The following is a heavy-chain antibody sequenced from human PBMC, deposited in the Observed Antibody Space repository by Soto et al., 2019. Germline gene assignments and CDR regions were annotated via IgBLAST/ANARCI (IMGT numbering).Heavy chain of an antibody. D-gene: IGHD3-3*01. J-gene: IGHJ6*02. CDR1: GFTFSSYA. V-gene: IGHV3-23*01. CDR2: ISGSGGST. CDR3: ASPVLRFLEWMTPLYYYGMDV. Sequence: PGGSLRLSCAASGFTFSSYAMSWVRQAPGKGLEWVSAISGSGGSTYYADSVKGRFTISRDNSKNTLYLQMNSLRAEDTAVYYCASPVLRFLEWMTPLYYYGMDVWGQGTTVTVSS.